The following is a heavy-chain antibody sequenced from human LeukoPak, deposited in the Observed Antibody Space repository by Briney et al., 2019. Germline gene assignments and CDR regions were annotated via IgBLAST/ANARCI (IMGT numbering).Heavy chain of an antibody. CDR3: ARGSYNWNDDWFDP. V-gene: IGHV4-4*07. D-gene: IGHD1-20*01. CDR1: GGSISSYY. Sequence: SETLSLTCTVSGGSISSYYWSWIRQPAGKGLEWIGRIYTSGSTNYNPSLKSRVTMSVDTSKNQFSLKPSSVTAADTAVYYCARGSYNWNDDWFDPWGQGTLVTVSS. J-gene: IGHJ5*02. CDR2: IYTSGST.